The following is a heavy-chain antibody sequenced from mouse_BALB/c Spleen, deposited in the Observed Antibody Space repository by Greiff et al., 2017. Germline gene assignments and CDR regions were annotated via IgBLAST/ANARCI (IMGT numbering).Heavy chain of an antibody. CDR1: GFSLTSYG. CDR3: ARDPEFITTATGAMDY. CDR2: IWGDGST. D-gene: IGHD1-2*01. Sequence: VQRVESGPGLVAPSQSLSITCTVSGFSLTSYGVSWVRQPPGKGLEWLGVIWGDGSTNYHSALISRLSISKDNSKSQVFLKMNSLQTDDTAMYYCARDPEFITTATGAMDYWGQGTSVTVSS. V-gene: IGHV2-3*01. J-gene: IGHJ4*01.